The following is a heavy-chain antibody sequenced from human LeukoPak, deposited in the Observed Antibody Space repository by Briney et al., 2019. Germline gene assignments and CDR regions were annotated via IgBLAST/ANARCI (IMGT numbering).Heavy chain of an antibody. J-gene: IGHJ4*02. CDR3: ARESPHLAAAGTN. V-gene: IGHV4-30-2*01. Sequence: SQTLSLTCTVSGGSISSGGYYWSWIRQPPGKGLEWIGYIYHSGSTYYNPSLKSRVTISVDRSKNQFSLKLSSVTAADTAVYYCARESPHLAAAGTNWGQGTLVTVSS. CDR2: IYHSGST. D-gene: IGHD6-13*01. CDR1: GGSISSGGYY.